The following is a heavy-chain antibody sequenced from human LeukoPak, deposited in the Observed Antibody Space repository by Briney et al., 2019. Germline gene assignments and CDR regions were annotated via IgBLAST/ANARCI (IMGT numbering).Heavy chain of an antibody. CDR1: GGSFGGYY. CDR2: INLGGST. V-gene: IGHV4-34*01. D-gene: IGHD2-2*01. CDR3: ARVHIVVVPAANCMDV. J-gene: IGHJ6*02. Sequence: SETLSLTCAVYGGSFGGYYWSWIRRPPGKGLEWIGEINLGGSTNYNPSLESRVTISLDTSKNQFSLKLSSVTAADTAVYYCARVHIVVVPAANCMDVWGPGTTVTVSS.